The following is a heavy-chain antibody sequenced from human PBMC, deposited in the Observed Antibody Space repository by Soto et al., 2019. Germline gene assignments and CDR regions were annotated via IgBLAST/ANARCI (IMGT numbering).Heavy chain of an antibody. J-gene: IGHJ6*02. CDR1: GFNFNDYV. D-gene: IGHD3-10*01. V-gene: IGHV3-9*01. Sequence: EVQLVESGGSLIQPGRSLRLSCAASGFNFNDYVMHWVRQAPGKGLEWVSGISWNSGSIAYADSVKGRFTISRDNAKNSLYLQMNSLRAEDTALYYCAQDMGLPGGNYYDYGMDVWGQGTTVTVSS. CDR2: ISWNSGSI. CDR3: AQDMGLPGGNYYDYGMDV.